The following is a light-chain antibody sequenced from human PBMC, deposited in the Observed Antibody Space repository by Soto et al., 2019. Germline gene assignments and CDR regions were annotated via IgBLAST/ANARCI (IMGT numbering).Light chain of an antibody. Sequence: EIVLTQSPGTLSLSPGERATLSCRASQSVSSSYLAWYQQKPGQAPRLLIYGASSRATGIPDRFSGSGSGTGFTLTISRLEPEDFAVYYCQQYDSSPLTFAGGTKVEIK. CDR1: QSVSSSY. V-gene: IGKV3-20*01. CDR3: QQYDSSPLT. J-gene: IGKJ4*01. CDR2: GAS.